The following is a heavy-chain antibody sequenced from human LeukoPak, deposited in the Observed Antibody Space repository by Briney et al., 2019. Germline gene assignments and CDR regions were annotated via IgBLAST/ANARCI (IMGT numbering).Heavy chain of an antibody. J-gene: IGHJ6*03. V-gene: IGHV1-8*03. CDR3: ARGSRYNLWFGELSGNYYYYYYMDV. D-gene: IGHD3-10*01. Sequence: GASVKVSCKGSGYTFTSYDINWVRQATGQGLEWMGWMNPNSGNTGYAQKFQGRVTITRNTSISTAYMELSSLRSEDTAVYYCARGSRYNLWFGELSGNYYYYYYMDVWGKGTTVTVSS. CDR2: MNPNSGNT. CDR1: GYTFTSYD.